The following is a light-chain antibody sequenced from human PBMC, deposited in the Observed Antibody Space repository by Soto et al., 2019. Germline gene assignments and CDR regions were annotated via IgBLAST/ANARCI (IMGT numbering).Light chain of an antibody. J-gene: IGKJ4*01. CDR1: QSVNSSY. Sequence: EIVLTQSPGTLSLSPGERATLSCRASQSVNSSYLAWYQQKPCQAPRLLIYGASSRSTGIPDRFSGSGSGTDFTLTISRLETEEFAVYYCQQYGSSPLTFGGETKVEIK. V-gene: IGKV3-20*01. CDR3: QQYGSSPLT. CDR2: GAS.